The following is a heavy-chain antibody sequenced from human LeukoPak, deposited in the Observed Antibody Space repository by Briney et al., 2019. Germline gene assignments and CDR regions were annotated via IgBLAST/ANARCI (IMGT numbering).Heavy chain of an antibody. CDR2: FDGDGRNT. Sequence: GGSLGLSCAASGFTLSGYAMTWVRQAPGKGLEWVSAFDGDGRNTHHADSVKGRFTISRDNSKNTLYLQMSSLRAEDTAIYYCAKDWRDYGDYHAFDMWGQGTMVTVSS. CDR3: AKDWRDYGDYHAFDM. CDR1: GFTLSGYA. J-gene: IGHJ3*02. V-gene: IGHV3-23*01. D-gene: IGHD4-17*01.